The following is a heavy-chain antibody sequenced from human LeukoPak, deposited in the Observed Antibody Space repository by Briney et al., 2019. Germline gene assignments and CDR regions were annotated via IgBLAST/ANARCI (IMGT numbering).Heavy chain of an antibody. CDR2: ISSSGTKI. D-gene: IGHD6-19*01. J-gene: IGHJ4*02. Sequence: GGSLRLSCAASGFTFSSYEMNWVRQAPGKGLEWVSHISSSGTKIYSADSVKCRFTISRDNAKNSLYLQMSSLRAEDTAVYYCARDKGDNSGWDYWGQGILVTVSS. CDR3: ARDKGDNSGWDY. CDR1: GFTFSSYE. V-gene: IGHV3-48*03.